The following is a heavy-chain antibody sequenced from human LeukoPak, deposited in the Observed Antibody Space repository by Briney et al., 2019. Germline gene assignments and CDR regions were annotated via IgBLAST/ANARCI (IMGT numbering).Heavy chain of an antibody. CDR3: ARDRNTDFWSGYYTNYFDD. Sequence: HPGGALRLSCAASGFTFRTYWMNWVRQAPGKGLEWVASIKQDGSEKYYVDSVKGRFTISRDNAKNSVYLQMSSLRAEDTAVYFCARDRNTDFWSGYYTNYFDDWGQGTLVTVSS. J-gene: IGHJ4*02. V-gene: IGHV3-7*01. CDR2: IKQDGSEK. CDR1: GFTFRTYW. D-gene: IGHD3-3*01.